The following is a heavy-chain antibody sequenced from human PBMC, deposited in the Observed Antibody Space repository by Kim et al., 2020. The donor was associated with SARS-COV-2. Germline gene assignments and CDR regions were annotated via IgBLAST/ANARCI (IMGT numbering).Heavy chain of an antibody. CDR3: ARGGGDDFNFRFRF. V-gene: IGHV3-11*01. Sequence: GGSLRLSCAASGFTFSAYYMSWIRQAPGKGLEWISSISRRGGATIYYAESLKGRFTISRDNARNSIFLQMNSLRADDTAVYYCARGGGDDFNFRFRFWGQGAQVTVSS. CDR2: ISRRGGATI. D-gene: IGHD2-21*01. J-gene: IGHJ4*02. CDR1: GFTFSAYY.